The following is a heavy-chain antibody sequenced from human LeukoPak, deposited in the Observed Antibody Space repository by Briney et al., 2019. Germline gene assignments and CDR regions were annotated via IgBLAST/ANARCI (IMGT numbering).Heavy chain of an antibody. V-gene: IGHV3-53*01. CDR3: AIRLRYFDWNYGMDV. Sequence: GGSLRLSCAASGFTVSSNYMSWVRQAPGKGLEWVSVIYSGGSTYYADSVKGRFTISRDNSKNTLYLQMNSLRAEDTAVYYCAIRLRYFDWNYGMDVWGKGTTVTVS. D-gene: IGHD3-9*01. CDR1: GFTVSSNY. CDR2: IYSGGST. J-gene: IGHJ6*04.